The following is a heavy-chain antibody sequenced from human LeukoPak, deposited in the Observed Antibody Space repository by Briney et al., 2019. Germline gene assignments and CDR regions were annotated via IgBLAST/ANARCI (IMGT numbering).Heavy chain of an antibody. CDR3: AREFTDRTDYYGSGSFDY. D-gene: IGHD3-10*01. Sequence: PSETLSLTCTVSGGSITNYYWSWIRQPPGKGLEWIGYIYSSGSPNYNPSLKSRVTISVDTSKNQFSLKLSSVTAADTAVCYCAREFTDRTDYYGSGSFDYWGQGTLVTVSS. CDR1: GGSITNYY. V-gene: IGHV4-59*01. J-gene: IGHJ4*02. CDR2: IYSSGSP.